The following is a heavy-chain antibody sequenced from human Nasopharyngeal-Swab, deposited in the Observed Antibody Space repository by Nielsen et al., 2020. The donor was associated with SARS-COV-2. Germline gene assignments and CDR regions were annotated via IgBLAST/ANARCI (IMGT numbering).Heavy chain of an antibody. D-gene: IGHD2-15*01. CDR1: GFTFGSYT. Sequence: GESLKISCEASGFTFGSYTMNWVRQAPGKGLEWVSFISSSGSIAYYADSMKGRITISRDNAENSLYLQMNTLRAEDTAVYYCARDSCTGGNCYSSRFDYWGQGTLVTVSS. CDR3: ARDSCTGGNCYSSRFDY. V-gene: IGHV3-48*04. J-gene: IGHJ4*02. CDR2: ISSSGSIA.